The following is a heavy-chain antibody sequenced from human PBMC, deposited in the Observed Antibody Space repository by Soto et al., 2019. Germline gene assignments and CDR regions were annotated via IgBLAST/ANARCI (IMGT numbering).Heavy chain of an antibody. CDR1: GDSVTSNY. V-gene: IGHV4-59*02. J-gene: IGHJ4*02. CDR3: ATSYGYAWYTY. Sequence: QVQLQESGPGLVTPSETLSLICTFSGDSVTSNYLTWIRQSPGKGLEWIGYMHYTGFSHYSPSLKSRLTLSVDRSKNHFTLQLTSVTAADTAIYYCATSYGYAWYTYWGQGTQVTVSS. CDR2: MHYTGFS. D-gene: IGHD5-18*01.